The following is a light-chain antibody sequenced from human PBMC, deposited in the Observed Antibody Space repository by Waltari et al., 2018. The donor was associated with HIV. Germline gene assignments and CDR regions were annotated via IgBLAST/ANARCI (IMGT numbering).Light chain of an antibody. J-gene: IGKJ1*01. CDR3: QQGFSHPGRT. CDR2: AAT. V-gene: IGKV1-39*01. CDR1: QNIRTY. Sequence: DIQLTQSPSSLSASVGDRVTITCRASQNIRTYLNWYQQKPGRAPNDVIYAATNLQNGVPSRFSGSGSGTDFTLTIAHLQPEDVATYYCQQGFSHPGRTFGQGTKVDMK.